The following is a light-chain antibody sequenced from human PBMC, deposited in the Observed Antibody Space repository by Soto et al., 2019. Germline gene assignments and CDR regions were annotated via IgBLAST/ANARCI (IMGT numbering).Light chain of an antibody. J-gene: IGKJ4*01. Sequence: EIVMTQSPATLSVSPGERATLSYRASQSVSSNLAWYQQKPGQAPRLLIYGASTRATGIPARFSGSGSGTEFTLTISSLQSEDFAVYYCQQYNNWLTFGGGTKVDIK. CDR3: QQYNNWLT. CDR1: QSVSSN. V-gene: IGKV3-15*01. CDR2: GAS.